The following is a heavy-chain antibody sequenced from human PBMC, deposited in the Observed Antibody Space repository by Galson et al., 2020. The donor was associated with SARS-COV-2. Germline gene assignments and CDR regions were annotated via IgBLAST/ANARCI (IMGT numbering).Heavy chain of an antibody. CDR3: ARGGMIVVDHNWFDP. V-gene: IGHV1-18*01. CDR2: ISAYNGNT. D-gene: IGHD3-22*01. Sequence: ASVKVSCKASGYTFTSYGISWVRQAPGQGLEWMGWISAYNGNTNYAQKLQGRVTMTTDTSTSTAYMELRSLRSDDTAVYYCARGGMIVVDHNWFDPWGQGTLVTVSS. J-gene: IGHJ5*02. CDR1: GYTFTSYG.